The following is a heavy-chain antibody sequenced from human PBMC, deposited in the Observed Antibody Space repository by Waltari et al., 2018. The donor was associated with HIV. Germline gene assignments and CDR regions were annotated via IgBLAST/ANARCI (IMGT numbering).Heavy chain of an antibody. CDR3: ATAQICSTSSCYDY. J-gene: IGHJ4*02. D-gene: IGHD2-2*01. CDR2: FDPEDAET. V-gene: IGHV1-24*01. Sequence: QVQLVQSGAEVKKPGASVKVSCKVSGYTLTELSMHGVRQAPGKGLEWMGGFDPEDAETIYAQKFQGRVTMTEDTSTDTAYMELSSLRSEDTARYYCATAQICSTSSCYDYWGQGTLVTVSS. CDR1: GYTLTELS.